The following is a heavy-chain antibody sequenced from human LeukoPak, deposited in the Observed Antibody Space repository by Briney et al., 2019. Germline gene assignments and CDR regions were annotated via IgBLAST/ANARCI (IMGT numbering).Heavy chain of an antibody. CDR2: ISASSGNT. J-gene: IGHJ1*01. CDR3: ARLAYGANYLYF. CDR1: VYTFPNYG. V-gene: IGHV1-18*01. D-gene: IGHD4/OR15-4a*01. Sequence: GASLKVSCTASLDTPSVYTFPNYGISWVRQAPGQGFGWMAWISASSGNTIYAQKFQGRVTLTTDTFTSTAYMEMRSLISDDTAVYYCARLAYGANYLYFWGQGTVVTVSS.